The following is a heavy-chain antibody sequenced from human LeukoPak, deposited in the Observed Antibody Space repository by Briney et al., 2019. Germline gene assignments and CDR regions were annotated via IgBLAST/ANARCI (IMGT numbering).Heavy chain of an antibody. D-gene: IGHD3-10*01. V-gene: IGHV1-69*05. CDR1: GGTFSSYA. CDR2: IIPIFGTA. CDR3: AREEHYYGPHIYFDY. Sequence: SVKVSCKASGGTFSSYAISWVRQAPGQGLEWMGGIIPIFGTANYAQKFQGRVTITTDESTSTAYMELSSLRSEDTAVYYCAREEHYYGPHIYFDYWGQGTLVTVSS. J-gene: IGHJ4*02.